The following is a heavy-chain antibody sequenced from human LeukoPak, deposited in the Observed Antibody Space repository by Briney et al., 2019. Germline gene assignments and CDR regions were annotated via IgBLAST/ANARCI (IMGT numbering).Heavy chain of an antibody. J-gene: IGHJ4*02. CDR3: ARQVDTTMALPDY. V-gene: IGHV1-18*01. CDR2: ISTYNYNT. Sequence: ASVTVSFTTSVYTFTIYGVSWVRQAPGQRLEWMGWISTYNYNTNYAQKFRGRVTMTRDTSTSTVYMELRSLRSEDTAIYYCARQVDTTMALPDYWGQGTLVTVSS. CDR1: VYTFTIYG. D-gene: IGHD5-18*01.